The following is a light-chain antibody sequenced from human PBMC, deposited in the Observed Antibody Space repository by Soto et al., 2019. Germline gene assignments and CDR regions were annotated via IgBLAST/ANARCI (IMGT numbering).Light chain of an antibody. Sequence: EIVLTQSPVTLSLSPGESATLSCGASQSVSSSYLAWYQQKPGQAPRLLIYAASSRATGIPDRFSGSGSGTDFTLTISKLEPEDFAVYYCHQCLSSRTFGQGTKVEIK. CDR3: HQCLSSRT. CDR2: AAS. J-gene: IGKJ1*01. V-gene: IGKV3-20*01. CDR1: QSVSSSY.